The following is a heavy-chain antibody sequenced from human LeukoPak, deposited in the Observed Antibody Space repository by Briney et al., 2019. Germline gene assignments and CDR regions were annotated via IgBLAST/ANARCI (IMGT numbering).Heavy chain of an antibody. Sequence: ASVTVSCKPSGYTFTSYYMHWVRQAPGQGLEWMGIINPSGGSTSYAQKFQGRVTMTRDTSTSTVYMDLSSLSSEDTAVYYCATYSSGWSDYWGQGTLVTVSS. CDR3: ATYSSGWSDY. CDR1: GYTFTSYY. V-gene: IGHV1-46*01. CDR2: INPSGGST. D-gene: IGHD6-19*01. J-gene: IGHJ4*02.